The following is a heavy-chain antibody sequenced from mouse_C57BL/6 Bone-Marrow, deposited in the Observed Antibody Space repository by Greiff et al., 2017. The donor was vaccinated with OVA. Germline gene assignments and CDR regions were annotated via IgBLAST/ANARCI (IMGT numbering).Heavy chain of an antibody. CDR3: TRTAYYSNYLYYFDY. V-gene: IGHV1-15*01. J-gene: IGHJ2*01. D-gene: IGHD2-5*01. Sequence: VKLQESGAELVRPGASVTLSCKASGYTFTDYEMHWVKQTPVHGLEWIGAIDPETGGTAYNQKFKGKAILTADKSSSTAYMELRSLTSEDSAVYYCTRTAYYSNYLYYFDYWGQGTTLTVSS. CDR2: IDPETGGT. CDR1: GYTFTDYE.